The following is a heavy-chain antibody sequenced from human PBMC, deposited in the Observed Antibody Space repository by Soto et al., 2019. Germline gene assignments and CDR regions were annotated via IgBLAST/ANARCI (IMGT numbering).Heavy chain of an antibody. D-gene: IGHD6-25*01. CDR2: IKSKSDGGTT. CDR3: TTSIKSKVSG. CDR1: GFSFNNAW. Sequence: EVQLVESGGGLVEPGGSLRLSCAASGFSFNNAWMNWVRQAPGKGLEWVGRIKSKSDGGTTDYVAPMKGRFTISRDDSKNTLYLQMYSLKTEDTAMYYCTTSIKSKVSGWGQGTLVTVSS. V-gene: IGHV3-15*07. J-gene: IGHJ4*02.